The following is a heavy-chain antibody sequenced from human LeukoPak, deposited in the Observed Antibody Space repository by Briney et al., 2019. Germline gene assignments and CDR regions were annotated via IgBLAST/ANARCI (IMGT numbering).Heavy chain of an antibody. V-gene: IGHV1-69*04. D-gene: IGHD3-22*01. J-gene: IGHJ4*02. CDR3: ARDPSDLYDSRGSYFDY. CDR1: GGTFSSYA. CDR2: IIPIVAIA. Sequence: SVKVSCKASGGTFSSYAINWVRQAPGQGLEWMGRIIPIVAIAKYAQKFQGRVTITADKSTNTAYMELSSLRSEDTAVYFCARDPSDLYDSRGSYFDYWGQGTLVSVSS.